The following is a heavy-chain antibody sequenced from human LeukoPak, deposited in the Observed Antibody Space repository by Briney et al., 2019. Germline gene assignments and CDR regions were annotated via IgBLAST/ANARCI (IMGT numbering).Heavy chain of an antibody. CDR1: GYTFTSYG. J-gene: IGHJ4*02. V-gene: IGHV1-18*01. Sequence: ASVKVSCKASGYTFTSYGISWVRQAPGQGLEWMGWISAYNGNTNYAQKLQGRVTMTTDTSTSTAYMELRSLGSDDTAVYYCASSLSLYYYGSGSSDYWGQGTLVTVSS. CDR3: ASSLSLYYYGSGSSDY. CDR2: ISAYNGNT. D-gene: IGHD3-10*01.